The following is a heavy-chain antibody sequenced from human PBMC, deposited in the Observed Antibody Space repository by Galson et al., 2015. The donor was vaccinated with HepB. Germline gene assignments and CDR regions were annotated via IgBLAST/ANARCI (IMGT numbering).Heavy chain of an antibody. Sequence: SLRLSCAASGFTFSSYAMSWVRQAPGKGLEWVSAISGGGSNTYYADSVKGRFTISRDNSKNTLYLQMNSLAAEDTAVYYCAKMGLQTRYNWFDPWGQGTLVTVSS. V-gene: IGHV3-23*01. CDR3: AKMGLQTRYNWFDP. CDR1: GFTFSSYA. J-gene: IGHJ5*02. CDR2: ISGGGSNT. D-gene: IGHD3-16*01.